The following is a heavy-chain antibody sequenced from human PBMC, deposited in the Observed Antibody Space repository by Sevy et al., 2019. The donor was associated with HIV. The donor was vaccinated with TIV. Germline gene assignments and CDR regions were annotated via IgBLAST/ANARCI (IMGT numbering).Heavy chain of an antibody. CDR2: FDPSDSYT. CDR3: ASQIKAVDTAMVDLDY. CDR1: GYSFTSYW. J-gene: IGHJ4*02. Sequence: GESLKISCKGSGYSFTSYWISWVRQMPGKGLEWMGRFDPSDSYTNYSPSFQGHVAISADKSISPAYLQWSSPKASDNAMYYCASQIKAVDTAMVDLDYWGQGTLVTVSS. D-gene: IGHD5-18*01. V-gene: IGHV5-10-1*01.